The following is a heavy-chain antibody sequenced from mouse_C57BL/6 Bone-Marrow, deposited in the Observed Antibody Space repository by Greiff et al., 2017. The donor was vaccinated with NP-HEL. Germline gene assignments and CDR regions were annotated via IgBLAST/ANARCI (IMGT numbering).Heavy chain of an antibody. D-gene: IGHD1-1*01. CDR2: ITYDGSST. Sequence: VESEGGLVQPGSSMKLSCTASGFTFSDYYMAWVRQVPEKGLEWVANITYDGSSTYYLDSLKSRFIISRDNAKNILYLQMSSLKSEDTATYYCARDHYGSSFWYFDVWGTGTTVTVSS. CDR3: ARDHYGSSFWYFDV. J-gene: IGHJ1*03. CDR1: GFTFSDYY. V-gene: IGHV5-16*01.